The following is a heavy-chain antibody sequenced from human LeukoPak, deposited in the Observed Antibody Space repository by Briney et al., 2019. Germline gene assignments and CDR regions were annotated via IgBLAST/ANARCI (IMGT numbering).Heavy chain of an antibody. J-gene: IGHJ6*02. CDR3: ARGDSTNGMDV. CDR1: GGSISSSSYY. CDR2: TYYSGST. Sequence: SETLSLTCTVSGGSISSSSYYWGWIRQPPGKGLEWIGSTYYSGSTYYNPSLKSRVTISVDTSKNQFSLKLSSVTAADTAVYYCARGDSTNGMDVWGQGTTVTVSS. V-gene: IGHV4-39*01. D-gene: IGHD5/OR15-5a*01.